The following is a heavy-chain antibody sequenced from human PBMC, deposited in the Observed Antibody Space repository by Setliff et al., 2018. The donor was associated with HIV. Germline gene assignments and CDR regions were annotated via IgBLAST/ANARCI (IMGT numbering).Heavy chain of an antibody. CDR1: GEPFNGFY. D-gene: IGHD2-21*01. CDR3: ATTGQGRAYFDF. Sequence: PSETLSLTCTVSGEPFNGFYWTWIRQPPGKGLEWFGDVNPTGRPNYSPSLKSRVTMSLDTSKNQFSLNLKSVTAADTALYYCATTGQGRAYFDFWGQGSLVTVSS. J-gene: IGHJ4*02. V-gene: IGHV4-34*01. CDR2: VNPTGRP.